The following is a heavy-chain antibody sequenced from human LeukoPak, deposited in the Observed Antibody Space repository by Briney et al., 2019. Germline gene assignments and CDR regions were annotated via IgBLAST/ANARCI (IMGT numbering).Heavy chain of an antibody. Sequence: ASVKVTCKSSGYTFTIYGISWVRQAPGQGLEWMGWISAYNGNTNYAQKLQGRVTMTTDTSTSTAYMELRSLRSDDTAVYYCARDHKRFLEWLLGYWGQGTLVTVSS. CDR2: ISAYNGNT. D-gene: IGHD3-3*01. J-gene: IGHJ4*02. CDR3: ARDHKRFLEWLLGY. CDR1: GYTFTIYG. V-gene: IGHV1-18*01.